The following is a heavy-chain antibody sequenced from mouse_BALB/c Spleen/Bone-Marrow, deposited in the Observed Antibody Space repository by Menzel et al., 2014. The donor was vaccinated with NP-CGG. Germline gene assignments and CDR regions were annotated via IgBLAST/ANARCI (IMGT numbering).Heavy chain of an antibody. V-gene: IGHV1S81*02. D-gene: IGHD1-1*01. CDR2: INPSNGGT. J-gene: IGHJ1*01. CDR3: TRSNYGYWFFDV. CDR1: GYTFTSYY. Sequence: VQGVESGAELVKPGASVKLSCKASGYTFTSYYMYWVKQRPGQGLEWIGEINPSNGGTNFNEKFKSKATLTVDKSSNTAYVQLRSLSSEDSAVYHCTRSNYGYWFFDVWGAGTTVSVSS.